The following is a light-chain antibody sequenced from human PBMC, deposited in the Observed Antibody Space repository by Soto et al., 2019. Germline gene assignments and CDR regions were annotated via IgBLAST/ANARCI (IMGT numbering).Light chain of an antibody. CDR3: QQRSNWPWT. CDR1: HSVSNF. J-gene: IGKJ1*01. CDR2: DTS. Sequence: EIVLTQSPATLSLSPGKRATLSCRASHSVSNFLAWYQQKPGQAPRLLIYDTSNRATGIPARFSGSGSGTDFTLTINNLEPEDFAVYYCQQRSNWPWTFGQGTKVDIK. V-gene: IGKV3-11*01.